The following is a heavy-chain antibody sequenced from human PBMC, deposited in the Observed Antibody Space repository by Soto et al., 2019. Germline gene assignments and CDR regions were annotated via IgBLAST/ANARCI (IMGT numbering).Heavy chain of an antibody. CDR2: IWYDGSNK. CDR3: ARDRDGMDV. D-gene: IGHD3-10*01. CDR1: GFTFSSYG. Sequence: QVQLVESGGGVVQPGRSLRLSCAASGFTFSSYGMHWVRQAPGKGLEWVAVIWYDGSNKYYADSVKGRFTISRDNYKNTLYLQMNSLRAEDTAVYYCARDRDGMDVWGQGTTVTVSS. V-gene: IGHV3-33*01. J-gene: IGHJ6*02.